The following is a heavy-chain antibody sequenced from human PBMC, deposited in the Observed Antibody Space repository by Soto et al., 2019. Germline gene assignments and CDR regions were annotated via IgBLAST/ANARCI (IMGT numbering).Heavy chain of an antibody. CDR2: IYYRGST. CDR3: ARDLDGLHDDTSGPFPRPG. D-gene: IGHD3-22*01. V-gene: IGHV4-31*03. CDR1: GGSISSGGYY. J-gene: IGHJ1*01. Sequence: SETLSLTCTLSGGSISSGGYYWSWIRQHPGKGLEWIGYIYYRGSTYYNPSLKSRVTISVDTSKNQFSLKLSSVTAADTAVYYCARDLDGLHDDTSGPFPRPGWGQGTLVTVSS.